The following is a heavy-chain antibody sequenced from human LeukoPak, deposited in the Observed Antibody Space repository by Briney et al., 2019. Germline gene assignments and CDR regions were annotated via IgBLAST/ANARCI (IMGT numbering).Heavy chain of an antibody. D-gene: IGHD2-2*01. Sequence: SETLSLTCAVYGGSFSGYYWSWIRQPPGKGLEWIGEINHSGSTNYNPSLKSRVTISVDTSKNQFSLKLSSVTAADTAVYYCARLGVVVPAATSQGYFQHSGQGTLVTVSS. V-gene: IGHV4-34*01. J-gene: IGHJ1*01. CDR2: INHSGST. CDR1: GGSFSGYY. CDR3: ARLGVVVPAATSQGYFQH.